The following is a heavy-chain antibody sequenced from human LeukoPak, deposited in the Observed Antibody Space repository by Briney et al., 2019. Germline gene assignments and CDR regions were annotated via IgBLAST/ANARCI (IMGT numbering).Heavy chain of an antibody. CDR2: IWYDGSNK. CDR3: ARDPHCSSTSCESVVY. J-gene: IGHJ4*02. Sequence: GGSLRVSCAASGFTFSSYGMHWVRQAPGKGLEWVAVIWYDGSNKYYADSVKGRFTISRDNSKNTLYLQMNSLRAEDTAVYYCARDPHCSSTSCESVVYWGQGTLVTVSS. V-gene: IGHV3-33*01. CDR1: GFTFSSYG. D-gene: IGHD2-2*01.